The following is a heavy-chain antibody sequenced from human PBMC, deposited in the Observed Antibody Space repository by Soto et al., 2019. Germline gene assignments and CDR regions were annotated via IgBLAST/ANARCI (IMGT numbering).Heavy chain of an antibody. D-gene: IGHD3-22*01. CDR1: GASISGSTSY. V-gene: IGHV4-39*01. CDR3: ARRIDSSVWFDS. CDR2: IYYSGSA. Sequence: QLQLQESGPGLVRPSETLSLTCDVSGASISGSTSYWGWIRQPPGKGLEWIGNIYYSGSAYFNPSLKSRVTISVDPSMNKFSLKVTSMTASDNAIYYCARRIDSSVWFDSWGQGVLVTVSS. J-gene: IGHJ5*01.